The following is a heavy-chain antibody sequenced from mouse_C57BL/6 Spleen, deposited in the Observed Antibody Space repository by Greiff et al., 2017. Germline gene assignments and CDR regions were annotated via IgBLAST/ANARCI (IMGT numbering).Heavy chain of an antibody. J-gene: IGHJ2*01. V-gene: IGHV1-39*01. CDR1: GYSFTDYN. CDR2: INPIYGTT. D-gene: IGHD1-1*01. Sequence: VQLQQSGPELVKPGASVKISCKASGYSFTDYNMNWVKQSNGKSLEWIGVINPIYGTTSYNQKFKGKATLTVDQSSSTAYMQLNSLTSGDSAVYYCARSDYYGSSYDYFDYWGQGTTLTVSS. CDR3: ARSDYYGSSYDYFDY.